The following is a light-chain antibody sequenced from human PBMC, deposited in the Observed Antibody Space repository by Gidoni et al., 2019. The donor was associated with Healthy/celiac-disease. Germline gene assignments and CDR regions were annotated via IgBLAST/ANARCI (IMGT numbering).Light chain of an antibody. CDR1: KLGDKY. CDR3: QAWDSSTVV. J-gene: IGLJ2*01. V-gene: IGLV3-1*01. Sequence: SYELTQPPSVSVSPGQTASITCSGDKLGDKYACCYQQKPGQSPVLVIYQDSNRPSGLPERFSGSNSGNTATLTISGTQAMDEADYYCQAWDSSTVVFGGGTKLTV. CDR2: QDS.